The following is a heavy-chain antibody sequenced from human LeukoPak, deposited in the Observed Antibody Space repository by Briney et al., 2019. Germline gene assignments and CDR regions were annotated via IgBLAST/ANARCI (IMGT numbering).Heavy chain of an antibody. CDR3: GRRDGFYVY. CDR2: IYFGGTT. D-gene: IGHD2-8*01. V-gene: IGHV3-53*01. J-gene: IGHJ4*02. Sequence: GGSLRLSCAASGFPDRRKYITWLRQAPGQGLEWVSVIYFGGTTYYADSVKGRFTISRDNSKNTVYLQMNSLRVGDTAVYYCGRRDGFYVYWGQGTLVTVSS. CDR1: GFPDRRKY.